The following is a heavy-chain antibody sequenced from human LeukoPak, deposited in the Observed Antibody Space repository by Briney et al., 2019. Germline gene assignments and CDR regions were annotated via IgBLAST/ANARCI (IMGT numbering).Heavy chain of an antibody. CDR1: GGSISSGSYY. J-gene: IGHJ4*02. CDR2: IYTSGST. D-gene: IGHD3-3*01. Sequence: PSQTLSLTCTVSGGSISSGSYYWSWIRQPAGKGLEWIGRIYTSGSTNYNPSLKSRVTISVDTSKNQFSLKLSSVTAADTAVYYCARVGGGFWSGYYIDYWGQGTLVTVSS. V-gene: IGHV4-61*02. CDR3: ARVGGGFWSGYYIDY.